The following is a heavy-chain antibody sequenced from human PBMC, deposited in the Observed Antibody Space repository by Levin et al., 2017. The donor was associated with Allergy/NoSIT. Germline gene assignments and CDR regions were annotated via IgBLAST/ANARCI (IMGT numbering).Heavy chain of an antibody. CDR1: GGSIISSNCY. D-gene: IGHD6-13*01. J-gene: IGHJ4*02. CDR3: ARDIFEAAGTSNLGY. CDR2: FYYGGNT. V-gene: IGHV4-39*07. Sequence: PSETLSLTCTVSGGSIISSNCYWGWIRQPPGKGLEYIGSFYYGGNTYYNPPLKSRVTISLDTSNNQFSLKLNSVTAADTATYYCARDIFEAAGTSNLGYWGQGTLVTVSS.